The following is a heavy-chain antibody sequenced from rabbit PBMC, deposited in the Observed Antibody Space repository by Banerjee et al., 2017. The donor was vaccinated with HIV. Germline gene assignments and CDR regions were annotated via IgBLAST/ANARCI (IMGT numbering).Heavy chain of an antibody. CDR2: IYAGSSGST. CDR3: ARRWWL. Sequence: QSLEESGGDLVKPGASLTLTCTASGFSFSSSYYMCWVRQAPGKGLEWIACIYAGSSGSTYYASWAKGRFTISKTSSTTVTLQMTSLTAADTATYFCARRWWLWGPGTLVTVS. V-gene: IGHV1S40*01. J-gene: IGHJ4*01. CDR1: GFSFSSSYY. D-gene: IGHD1-1*01.